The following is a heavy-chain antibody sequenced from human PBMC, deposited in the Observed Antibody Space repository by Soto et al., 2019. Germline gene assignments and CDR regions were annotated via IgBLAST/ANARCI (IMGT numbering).Heavy chain of an antibody. Sequence: ASVKVSCKASGYTFTGYYRHWVRQAPGQGLEWMGWINPNSGGTNYAQKFQGWVTMTRDTSISTAYMELSRLRSDDTAVYYCARVDCSSTSCYMDVWGKGTTVTVSS. CDR2: INPNSGGT. CDR1: GYTFTGYY. CDR3: ARVDCSSTSCYMDV. D-gene: IGHD2-2*01. J-gene: IGHJ6*03. V-gene: IGHV1-2*04.